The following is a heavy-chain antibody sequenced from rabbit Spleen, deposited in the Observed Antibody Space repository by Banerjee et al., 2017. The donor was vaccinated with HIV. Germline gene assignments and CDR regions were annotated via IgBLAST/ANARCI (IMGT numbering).Heavy chain of an antibody. CDR1: GIFISAGYH. CDR2: IEVGISDFT. J-gene: IGHJ6*01. CDR3: ARDTSSSFSSYAMDL. V-gene: IGHV1S45*01. Sequence: QEQLVESGGGLVKPGGSLTLTCTASGIFISAGYHMCWICQAPGKGLAWIACIEVGISDFTYYASWAKGRITISKTSSTTVTLQVTRLTAADTATYFCARDTSSSFSSYAMDLWGQGTLVTVS. D-gene: IGHD1-1*01.